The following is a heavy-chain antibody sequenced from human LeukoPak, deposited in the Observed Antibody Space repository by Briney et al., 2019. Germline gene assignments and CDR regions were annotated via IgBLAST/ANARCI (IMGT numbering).Heavy chain of an antibody. D-gene: IGHD1-26*01. CDR3: ARERESYFDY. V-gene: IGHV4-34*01. CDR1: GGSFSGYY. J-gene: IGHJ4*02. CDR2: INHSGST. Sequence: SETLSLTCAVYGGSFSGYYWSWIRQPPGKGLEWIGEINHSGSTNYNPSLKSRVTISVDTSKNQFSLKLSSVTAADTAVYYCARERESYFDYWGQGTLVTVSS.